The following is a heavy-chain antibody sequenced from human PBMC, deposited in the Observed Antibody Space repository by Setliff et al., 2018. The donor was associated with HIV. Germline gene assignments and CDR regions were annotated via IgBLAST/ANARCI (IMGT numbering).Heavy chain of an antibody. Sequence: PSETLSLTCTVSGGSIIDSRYFWGWIRQPPGKGLEWIGSVYYSGITYYSSFLKSRVTVSVDTSRIQFSLKLTSVTAADTAVYKCVRHVWSDDFLVPGWFDSWSQGTLVTVSS. J-gene: IGHJ5*01. CDR2: VYYSGIT. V-gene: IGHV4-39*01. CDR3: VRHVWSDDFLVPGWFDS. D-gene: IGHD3-3*01. CDR1: GGSIIDSRYF.